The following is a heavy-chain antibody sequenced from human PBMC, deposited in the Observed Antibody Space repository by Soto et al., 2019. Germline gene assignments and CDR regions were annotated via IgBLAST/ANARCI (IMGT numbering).Heavy chain of an antibody. D-gene: IGHD3-3*01. J-gene: IGHJ4*02. CDR1: GDSISSSTYF. Sequence: SETLSLTCTVSGDSISSSTYFWGWVRQPPGKGLEYIGTIYYSGKTYYNWPLESRVTMSLDTSKNQFSLRLTSVTAADTALYYCARLRPQDDGSKKGFDHRAQRTPVTGSS. V-gene: IGHV4-39*01. CDR3: ARLRPQDDGSKKGFDH. CDR2: IYYSGKT.